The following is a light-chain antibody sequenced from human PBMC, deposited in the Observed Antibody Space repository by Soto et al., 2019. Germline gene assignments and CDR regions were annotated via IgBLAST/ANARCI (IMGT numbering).Light chain of an antibody. Sequence: QSALTQPGSVSGSPGQAITISGTGTSSDVGGYNYVSWYQQHPGKAPKLMIYDVSNRPSGVSNRFSGSKSGNTASLTISGLQAEDQADYYCSSYTSSSTLYVFGTGTKLTVL. CDR2: DVS. J-gene: IGLJ1*01. CDR3: SSYTSSSTLYV. V-gene: IGLV2-14*01. CDR1: SSDVGGYNY.